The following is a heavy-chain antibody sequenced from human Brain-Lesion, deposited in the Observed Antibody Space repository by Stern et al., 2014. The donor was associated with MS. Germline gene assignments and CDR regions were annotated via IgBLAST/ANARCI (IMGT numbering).Heavy chain of an antibody. D-gene: IGHD5-18*01. J-gene: IGHJ4*02. CDR2: IYASGST. CDR3: VRETGGYTYGDTDFFDF. Sequence: QVQLVQSGPGLVKPSQTLSLTCSVSGGSISSGSYYWNWIRQPAGKGLEWIGRIYASGSTNSSPSLKIRVFISGDTSKNQFSLKLSSVTAADAAMYYCVRETGGYTYGDTDFFDFWGQGTLVTVSS. CDR1: GGSISSGSYY. V-gene: IGHV4-61*02.